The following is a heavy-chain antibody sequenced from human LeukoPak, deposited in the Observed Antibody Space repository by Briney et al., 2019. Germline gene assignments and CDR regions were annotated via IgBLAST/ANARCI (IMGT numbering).Heavy chain of an antibody. CDR2: INHSGST. CDR3: ASLVGATSTYNWFDP. CDR1: GGSFSGYY. Sequence: SETLSLTCAVYGGSFSGYYWSWIRQPPGKGLEWIGEINHSGSTNYNPSLKSRVTISVDTSKNQFSLKLSSVTAADTAVYYCASLVGATSTYNWFDPWGQGTLVTVSS. V-gene: IGHV4-34*01. D-gene: IGHD1-26*01. J-gene: IGHJ5*02.